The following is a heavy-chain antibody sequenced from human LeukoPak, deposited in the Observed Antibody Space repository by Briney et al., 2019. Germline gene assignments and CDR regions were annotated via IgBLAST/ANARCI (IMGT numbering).Heavy chain of an antibody. CDR1: GGSISSSSYY. J-gene: IGHJ5*02. CDR2: IYYSGST. Sequence: PSETLSLTCTVSGGSISSSSYYWGWIRQPPGKGLEWIGSIYYSGSTYYDPSLKSRVTISVDTSKNQFSLKLSSVTAADTAVYYYATYSSGWPNWFDPWGQGTLVTVSS. V-gene: IGHV4-39*01. D-gene: IGHD6-19*01. CDR3: ATYSSGWPNWFDP.